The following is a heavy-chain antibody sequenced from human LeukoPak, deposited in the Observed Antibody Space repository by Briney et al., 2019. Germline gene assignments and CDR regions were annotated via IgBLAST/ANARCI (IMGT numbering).Heavy chain of an antibody. CDR2: SDPEEGET. D-gene: IGHD5-12*01. Sequence: ASVKVSCKVSGYTLTELSMHWVRQAPGKGLEWMGGSDPEEGETIYAQKFQGRVTMTEDTSTDTAYMELSSLRSEDTAVYYCATRSSSGYGLFDYWGQGTLVTVSS. CDR3: ATRSSSGYGLFDY. V-gene: IGHV1-24*01. J-gene: IGHJ4*02. CDR1: GYTLTELS.